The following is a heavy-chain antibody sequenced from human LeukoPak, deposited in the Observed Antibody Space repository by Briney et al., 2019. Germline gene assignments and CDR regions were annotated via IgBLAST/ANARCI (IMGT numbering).Heavy chain of an antibody. CDR1: GFTFSSYS. CDR2: IRQDGSEK. V-gene: IGHV3-7*01. D-gene: IGHD2-8*01. J-gene: IGHJ3*02. Sequence: GGSLRLSCAASGFTFSSYSMNWVRQAPGKGLEWVANIRQDGSEKYYVDSVKGRFTISRDNAKNSLYLQMNSLRAEDTSVYYCARLTTNPDAFDIWGQGTMVTVSS. CDR3: ARLTTNPDAFDI.